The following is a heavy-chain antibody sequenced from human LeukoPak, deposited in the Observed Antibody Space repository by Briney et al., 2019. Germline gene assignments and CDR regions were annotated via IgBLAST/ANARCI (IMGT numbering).Heavy chain of an antibody. CDR3: ARGGDYDSSGYWATFDY. CDR1: GFLFSSYR. CDR2: IEQDGSER. V-gene: IGHV3-7*01. J-gene: IGHJ4*02. Sequence: GGSLRLSCAASGFLFSSYRMSWVRQAPGKGLEWVANIEQDGSERYHVDSVKGRFTISRDNAKNSLYLQMNSLRAEDTAVYYCARGGDYDSSGYWATFDYWGQGTLVTVSS. D-gene: IGHD3-22*01.